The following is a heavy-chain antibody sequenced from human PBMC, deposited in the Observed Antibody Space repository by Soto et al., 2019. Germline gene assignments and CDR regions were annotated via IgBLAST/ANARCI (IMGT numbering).Heavy chain of an antibody. CDR2: IYPGDSDT. V-gene: IGHV5-51*01. D-gene: IGHD3-3*01. Sequence: PGESLKISCKGSGYSFTSYWIGWVRQMPGKGLEWMGIIYPGDSDTRYSPSFQGQVTISADKSISTAYLQWSSLKASDTAMYYRARHSNGGYYDFWSGYYRPLYYYYGMDVWGQGTTVTVSS. CDR1: GYSFTSYW. J-gene: IGHJ6*01. CDR3: ARHSNGGYYDFWSGYYRPLYYYYGMDV.